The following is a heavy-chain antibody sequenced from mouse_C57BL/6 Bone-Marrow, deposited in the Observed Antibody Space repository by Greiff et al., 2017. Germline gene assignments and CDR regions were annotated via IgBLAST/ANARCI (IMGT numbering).Heavy chain of an antibody. D-gene: IGHD3-2*02. CDR3: ASETAQDTFAY. CDR1: GYTFTSYW. J-gene: IGHJ3*01. V-gene: IGHV1-59*01. CDR2: IDPSDSYT. Sequence: VQLQQPGAELVRPGTSVKLSCTASGYTFTSYWMHWVKQRPGQGLEWIGVIDPSDSYTNYNQKFKGKATLTVDTSSSTAYMQLSSLTSEDSAVYYCASETAQDTFAYWGQGTLVTVSA.